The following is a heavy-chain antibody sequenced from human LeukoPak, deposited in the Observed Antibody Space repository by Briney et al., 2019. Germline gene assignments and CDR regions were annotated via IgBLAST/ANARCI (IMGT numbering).Heavy chain of an antibody. CDR1: GGSISSYY. CDR2: IYYSGST. V-gene: IGHV4-59*01. CDR3: ARGGDYSNDFFDY. Sequence: SETLSLTCTVSGGSISSYYWSWIPQPPGKGLEWIGYIYYSGSTNYNPSLKSRVTISVDTSKNQFSLKLSSVTAADTAVYYCARGGDYSNDFFDYWGQGTLVTVSS. D-gene: IGHD4-11*01. J-gene: IGHJ4*02.